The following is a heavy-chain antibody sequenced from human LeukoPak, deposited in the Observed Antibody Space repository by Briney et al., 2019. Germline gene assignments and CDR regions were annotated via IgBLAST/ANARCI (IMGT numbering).Heavy chain of an antibody. V-gene: IGHV3-15*01. D-gene: IGHD3-10*01. CDR3: TTFLLLWFGELPYY. CDR1: GFTFSHYA. J-gene: IGHJ4*02. Sequence: GGSLRLSCAASGFTFSHYAIYWVRQDPGKGLEWVGRIKSKTDGGTTDYAAPVKGRFTISRDDSKNTLYLQMNSLKTEDTAVYYCTTFLLLWFGELPYYWGQGTLVTISS. CDR2: IKSKTDGGTT.